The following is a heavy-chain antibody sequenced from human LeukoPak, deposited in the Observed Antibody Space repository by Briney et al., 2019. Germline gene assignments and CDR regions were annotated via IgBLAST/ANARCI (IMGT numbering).Heavy chain of an antibody. D-gene: IGHD3-22*01. CDR2: ISSSGSTI. J-gene: IGHJ4*02. V-gene: IGHV3-48*03. CDR3: AREGKYYYDSSADY. CDR1: GFTFSSYE. Sequence: GVSLRLSCAASGFTFSSYEMNWVRQAPGKGLEWVSYISSSGSTIYYADSVKGRFTISRDNAKNSLYLQMNSLRAEDTAVYYCAREGKYYYDSSADYWGQGTLVTVSS.